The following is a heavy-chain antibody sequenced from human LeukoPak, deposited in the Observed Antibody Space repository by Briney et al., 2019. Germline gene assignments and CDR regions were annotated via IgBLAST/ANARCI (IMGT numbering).Heavy chain of an antibody. J-gene: IGHJ4*02. V-gene: IGHV3-48*03. CDR2: ISSSGSTI. Sequence: GGSLRLSCAAAGFTFSSYEMNWVRQAPGKGLEWVSYISSSGSTIYYADSVKGRFTISRDNAKNSLYLQMNSLRAEDTAVYYCASGAYDILTGYKDYWGQGTLVTVSS. CDR1: GFTFSSYE. CDR3: ASGAYDILTGYKDY. D-gene: IGHD3-9*01.